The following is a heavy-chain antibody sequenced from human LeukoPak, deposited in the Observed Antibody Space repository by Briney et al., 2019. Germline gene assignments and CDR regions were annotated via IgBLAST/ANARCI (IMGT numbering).Heavy chain of an antibody. V-gene: IGHV3-21*01. CDR3: ARVAGSCSSTSCYTGWFDP. Sequence: GGSLRLSCAASGFTFSSCSMNWVRQALGKGLEWVSSISSSSSYIYYAGSVKGRFTISRDNAKNSLYLQMNSLRAEDTAVYYRARVAGSCSSTSCYTGWFDPWGQGTLVTVSS. D-gene: IGHD2-2*02. CDR2: ISSSSSYI. J-gene: IGHJ5*02. CDR1: GFTFSSCS.